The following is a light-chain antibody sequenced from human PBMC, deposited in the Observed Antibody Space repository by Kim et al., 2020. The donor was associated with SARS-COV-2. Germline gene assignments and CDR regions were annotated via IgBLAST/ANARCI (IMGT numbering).Light chain of an antibody. J-gene: IGLJ3*02. CDR3: QSYHNSIVL. Sequence: NFMLTQPHSVSRSPGETVTISCTRSRGSIAGSYVQWYQQRPGSAPTTVIHEDKQRPSGVPDRFSGSIDSSSNSASLTISGLKPEDDAHYYCQSYHNSIVLFGGGTQLTVL. V-gene: IGLV6-57*04. CDR2: EDK. CDR1: RGSIAGSY.